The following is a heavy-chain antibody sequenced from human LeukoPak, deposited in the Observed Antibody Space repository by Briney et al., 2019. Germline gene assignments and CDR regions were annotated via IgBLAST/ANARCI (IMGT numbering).Heavy chain of an antibody. CDR1: GYTFSNYY. D-gene: IGHD1-26*01. V-gene: IGHV1-2*02. CDR3: ARGRRILVGDTNAGDFFDY. J-gene: IGHJ4*02. CDR2: INPNSGDT. Sequence: GASVKVSCKASGYTFSNYYIHWVRQAPGQGLEWMGWINPNSGDTYYPQKFQGRVTMTRDTSISTAYIELRKLRSDDTAVYYCARGRRILVGDTNAGDFFDYWGQGTLVTVSS.